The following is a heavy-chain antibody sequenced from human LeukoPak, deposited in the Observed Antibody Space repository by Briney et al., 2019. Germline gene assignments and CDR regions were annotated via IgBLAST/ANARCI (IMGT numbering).Heavy chain of an antibody. D-gene: IGHD2-8*02. CDR2: IRWDGGST. Sequence: PGGSLRLSCAASGFTFNDYTMHWVRQAPGKGLEWVSLIRWDGGSTYYADSVRGRFTISRDNSKSTLSLQMNSLRAEDTAIYYCATYRQVLLPFESWGQGTLVTVSS. CDR3: ATYRQVLLPFES. V-gene: IGHV3-43*01. J-gene: IGHJ4*02. CDR1: GFTFNDYT.